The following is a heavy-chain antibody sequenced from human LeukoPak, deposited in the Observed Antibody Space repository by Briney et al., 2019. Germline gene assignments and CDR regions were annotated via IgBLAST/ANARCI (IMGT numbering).Heavy chain of an antibody. Sequence: PEGSLRLSCAASGFTFSSYEMNWVRQAPGRGLEWVSYISGSGVTMYYADSVKGRFTISRDDAKNSLYLQMNSLRAEDTAVYYCAREDIRLDYFDYWGQGTLVTVSS. J-gene: IGHJ4*02. CDR1: GFTFSSYE. V-gene: IGHV3-48*03. CDR3: AREDIRLDYFDY. D-gene: IGHD6-19*01. CDR2: ISGSGVTM.